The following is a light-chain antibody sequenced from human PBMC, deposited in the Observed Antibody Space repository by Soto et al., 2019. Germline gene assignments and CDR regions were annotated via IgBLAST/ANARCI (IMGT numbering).Light chain of an antibody. CDR1: QSLSRIY. J-gene: IGKJ5*01. Sequence: EIVLTQSPGTPSLSPGQGATLSCRASQSLSRIYLAWYQQKPGQAPRLLIYRTSSRATGIPDRFSGSESETDFTLTISRLEPEDFAVYYCQQYGSSSTFGQGTRLEIK. V-gene: IGKV3-20*01. CDR2: RTS. CDR3: QQYGSSST.